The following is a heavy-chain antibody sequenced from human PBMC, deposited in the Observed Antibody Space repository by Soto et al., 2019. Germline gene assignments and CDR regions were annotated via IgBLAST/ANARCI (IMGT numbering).Heavy chain of an antibody. CDR3: ARDIGLGGYSSSFYGMDV. D-gene: IGHD6-6*01. J-gene: IGHJ6*02. V-gene: IGHV3-11*01. CDR1: GFTFSDNY. CDR2: ISSSGTTI. Sequence: QVQLVESGGGLVKPGGSLRLSCVGSGFTFSDNYISWIRQAPGKGLEWLSYISSSGTTIYYADSVKGRFSMSRDNAKNSVYLQMNSLRAEDSAVYYCARDIGLGGYSSSFYGMDVWGQGTTVTVSS.